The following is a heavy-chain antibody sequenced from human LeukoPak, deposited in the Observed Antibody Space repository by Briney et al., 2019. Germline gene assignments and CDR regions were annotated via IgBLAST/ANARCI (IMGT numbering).Heavy chain of an antibody. CDR3: ARTCSSTRCKWDAFDI. V-gene: IGHV3-74*01. CDR1: GFTFSSYW. CDR2: INSDGSST. Sequence: SGGSLRLSCAASGFTFSSYWMHWVRQAPGKWLVWVSVINSDGSSTIYADSVKGRFTISRDNAKNTLYLQMNSLRAEDTAVYYCARTCSSTRCKWDAFDIWGQGTMVTVSS. D-gene: IGHD2-2*01. J-gene: IGHJ3*02.